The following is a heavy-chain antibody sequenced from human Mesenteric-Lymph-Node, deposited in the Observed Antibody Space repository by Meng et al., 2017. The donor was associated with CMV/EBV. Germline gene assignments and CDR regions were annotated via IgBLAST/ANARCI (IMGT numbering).Heavy chain of an antibody. V-gene: IGHV3-23*01. CDR3: ARDYGGSRHFFDY. Sequence: GGSLRLSCAASGFTFSSYGMHWVRQAPGKGLEWVSTISNSDDNTYYADSVKGRFTISRDNSKNTLSLQMNSLGAEDTALYYCARDYGGSRHFFDYWGQGTLVTVSS. CDR2: ISNSDDNT. D-gene: IGHD4-23*01. J-gene: IGHJ4*02. CDR1: GFTFSSYG.